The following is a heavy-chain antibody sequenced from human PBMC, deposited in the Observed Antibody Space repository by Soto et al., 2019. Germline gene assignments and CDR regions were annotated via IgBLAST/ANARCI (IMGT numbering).Heavy chain of an antibody. CDR2: IYYSGST. J-gene: IGHJ4*02. Sequence: SETLSLTCTVSGGSIGSYYWSWIRQPPGKGLEWIGYIYYSGSTNYNPSLKSRVTISVDTSKNQFSLKLSSVTAADTAVYYCAGTARPYFGYWGQGTLVTVSS. D-gene: IGHD6-6*01. CDR3: AGTARPYFGY. V-gene: IGHV4-59*01. CDR1: GGSIGSYY.